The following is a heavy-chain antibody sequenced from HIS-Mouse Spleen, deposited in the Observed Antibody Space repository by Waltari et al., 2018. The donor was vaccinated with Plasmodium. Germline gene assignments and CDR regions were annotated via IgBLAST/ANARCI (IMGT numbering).Heavy chain of an antibody. CDR2: IYYSGST. V-gene: IGHV4-59*01. D-gene: IGHD6-6*01. CDR3: ARGGYSSSSYYFDY. J-gene: IGHJ4*02. CDR1: GGSISSYY. Sequence: QVQLQESGPGLVKPSETLSLTCTVSGGSISSYYWSWIRHPPGKGLEWIAYIYYSGSTNYNPSLKSRVTISVDTSKNQFSLKLSSVTAADTAVFYCARGGYSSSSYYFDYWGQGTLVTVSS.